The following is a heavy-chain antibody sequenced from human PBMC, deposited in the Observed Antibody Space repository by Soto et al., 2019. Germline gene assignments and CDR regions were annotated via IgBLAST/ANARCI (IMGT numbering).Heavy chain of an antibody. V-gene: IGHV4-4*07. CDR1: GGSISSYY. Sequence: ASETLSLTCTVSGGSISSYYWSWIRQPAGKGLEWIGRIYTSGSTNYNPSLKSRVTTSVDTSKNQFSLKLSSVTAADTAVYYCAREGRGFLEWFYYYGLDVWGQGTTVTVSS. CDR3: AREGRGFLEWFYYYGLDV. J-gene: IGHJ6*02. CDR2: IYTSGST. D-gene: IGHD3-3*01.